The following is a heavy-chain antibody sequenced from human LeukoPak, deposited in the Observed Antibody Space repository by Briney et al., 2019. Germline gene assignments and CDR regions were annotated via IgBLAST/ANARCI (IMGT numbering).Heavy chain of an antibody. CDR1: GGSISSSSYY. CDR3: SREYLLPGAFDV. V-gene: IGHV4-39*02. Sequence: SETLSLTCTVSGGSISSSSYYWGWIRQPPGKGLEWIGSIYYSGSTYYNPSLKSRVAISVDTSKNQFSLKLTSVTAADTAVYFCSREYLLPGAFDVWGQGTMVTVSS. J-gene: IGHJ3*01. D-gene: IGHD2-8*01. CDR2: IYYSGST.